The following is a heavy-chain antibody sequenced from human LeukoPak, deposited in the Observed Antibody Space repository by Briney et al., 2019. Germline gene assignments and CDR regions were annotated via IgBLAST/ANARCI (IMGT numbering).Heavy chain of an antibody. CDR1: GYTFTSYY. CDR2: INPSGGST. D-gene: IGHD3-10*01. CDR3: ARPESLLWFGELSGGLDY. V-gene: IGHV1-46*01. J-gene: IGHJ4*02. Sequence: ASVKVSCTASGYTFTSYYMHWVRQAPGQGLEWMGIINPSGGSTSYAQKFQGRVTMTRDTSTSTVYMELSSLRSEDTAVYYCARPESLLWFGELSGGLDYWGQGTLVTVSS.